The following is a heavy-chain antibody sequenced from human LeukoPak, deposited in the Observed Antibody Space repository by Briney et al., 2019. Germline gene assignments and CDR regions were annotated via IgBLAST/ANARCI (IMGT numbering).Heavy chain of an antibody. J-gene: IGHJ4*02. CDR2: INPSGGST. D-gene: IGHD3-3*01. Sequence: ASVKVSCKASGYTFTSYYMHWVRQAPGQGLEWMGIINPSGGSTSYAQKFQGRVTMTRDTSTSTVYMELSRLRSDDTAVYYCARSGGYYDFWSGYLAYWGQGTLVTVSS. CDR1: GYTFTSYY. CDR3: ARSGGYYDFWSGYLAY. V-gene: IGHV1-46*01.